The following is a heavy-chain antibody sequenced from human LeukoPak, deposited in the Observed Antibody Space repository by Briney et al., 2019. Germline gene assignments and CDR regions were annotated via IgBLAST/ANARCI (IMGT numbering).Heavy chain of an antibody. CDR2: INSDGSST. J-gene: IGHJ6*02. Sequence: GGSLRLSCAASGFTFSSYWMHWVRQAPGKGLVWVSRINSDGSSTSYADSVKGRFTISRDNAKNTLYLQMNSLRAEDTAVYYCAREETTVTTYVYYYGMDVWGQGTTVTVSS. V-gene: IGHV3-74*01. CDR1: GFTFSSYW. D-gene: IGHD4-17*01. CDR3: AREETTVTTYVYYYGMDV.